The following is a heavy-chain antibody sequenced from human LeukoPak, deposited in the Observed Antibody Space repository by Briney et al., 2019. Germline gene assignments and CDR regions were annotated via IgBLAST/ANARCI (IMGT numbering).Heavy chain of an antibody. D-gene: IGHD2-2*01. CDR2: ISSSGSTK. J-gene: IGHJ4*02. V-gene: IGHV3-48*03. CDR1: GFTFSSYE. Sequence: GGSLRLSCAASGFTFSSYEMNWVRQAPGKGLEWVSYISSSGSTKYYADSVKGRFTISRDNAKNSLYLQMNSLRAEDTAVYYCARDWAYCSTTSCPFDHWGQGTLVTVSS. CDR3: ARDWAYCSTTSCPFDH.